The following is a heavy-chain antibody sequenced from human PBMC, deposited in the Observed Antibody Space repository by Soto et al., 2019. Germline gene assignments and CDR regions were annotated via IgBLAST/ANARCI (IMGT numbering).Heavy chain of an antibody. CDR3: TRVPHSGYSSSCYSGGEWDYYYYYMDV. Sequence: KGLEWVGLIKSKTDGGTTDFAASVKGRFAISRDDSKSIAYLQMNSLKTEDTAVYYCTRVPHSGYSSSCYSGGEWDYYYYYMDVSGKGTSVTVYS. J-gene: IGHJ6*03. CDR2: IKSKTDGGTT. D-gene: IGHD6-13*01. V-gene: IGHV3-49*02.